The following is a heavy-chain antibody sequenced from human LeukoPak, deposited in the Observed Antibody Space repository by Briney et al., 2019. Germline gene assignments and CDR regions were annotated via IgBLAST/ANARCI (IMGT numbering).Heavy chain of an antibody. V-gene: IGHV4-59*01. CDR1: IGSISTYY. CDR3: ARDDSSGYDGY. J-gene: IGHJ4*02. CDR2: IYYSGST. Sequence: SETLSLTCTVSIGSISTYYWRWIRQPPGKGLDWIGYIYYSGSTTYNPSLKSRVTISIDTSKNQFSLKLNSVTAADTAVYYCARDDSSGYDGYWGQGTLVTVSS. D-gene: IGHD3-22*01.